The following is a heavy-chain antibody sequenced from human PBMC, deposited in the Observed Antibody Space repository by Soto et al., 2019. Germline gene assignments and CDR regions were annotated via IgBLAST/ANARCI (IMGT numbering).Heavy chain of an antibody. Sequence: PGGSLRLSCAASGLTFSDRYMDWVRQAPGKGLEWVGRIRKKTNSYTTEYAASVKGRFIISRDDSTNSLYLQMSSLKTEDTAVYYCTTVTTVDYYFDYWRQGTLVTV. CDR3: TTVTTVDYYFDY. CDR1: GLTFSDRY. CDR2: IRKKTNSYTT. J-gene: IGHJ4*02. D-gene: IGHD4-17*01. V-gene: IGHV3-72*01.